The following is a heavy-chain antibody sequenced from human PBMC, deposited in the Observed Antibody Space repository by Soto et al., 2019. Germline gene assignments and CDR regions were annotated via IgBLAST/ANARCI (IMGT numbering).Heavy chain of an antibody. CDR2: IYYSGST. CDR3: ASQMYSSSQVDY. Sequence: SETLSLTCTVSGGSISSYYWSWIRQPPGKGLEWIGYIYYSGSTNYNPSLKSRVTIAVDTSKNQFSLKLSSVTAADTAVYYCASQMYSSSQVDYWGQGTLVTVSS. CDR1: GGSISSYY. V-gene: IGHV4-59*08. J-gene: IGHJ4*02. D-gene: IGHD6-13*01.